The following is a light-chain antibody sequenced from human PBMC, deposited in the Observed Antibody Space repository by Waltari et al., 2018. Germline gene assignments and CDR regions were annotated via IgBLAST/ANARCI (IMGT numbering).Light chain of an antibody. J-gene: IGLJ3*02. CDR3: SSYVGSRCV. Sequence: QSALTQPAPVSGSPGQSLTPSCTGTKTDLGRPILVSWYPQNPGKAPKLLPYHVNNRPSGVSGRFTGCKSGNTASLTVSGRQAEDEADYYCSSYVGSRCVFGGGTRLTV. V-gene: IGLV2-23*02. CDR2: HVN. CDR1: KTDLGRPIL.